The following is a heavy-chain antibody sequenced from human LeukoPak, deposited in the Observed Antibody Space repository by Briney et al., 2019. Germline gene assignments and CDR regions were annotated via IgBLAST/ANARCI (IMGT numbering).Heavy chain of an antibody. CDR1: GFTFSGYS. CDR2: ISGSSGAI. V-gene: IGHV3-48*04. Sequence: GGSLRLSCATSGFTFSGYSMNWVRQAPGKGLEWISYISGSSGAIYYADSVKGRFTISRDNARNSLYLQMNGLRPEDTAVYYCASGYSSGPVYWGQGNLVTVSS. CDR3: ASGYSSGPVY. J-gene: IGHJ4*02. D-gene: IGHD6-19*01.